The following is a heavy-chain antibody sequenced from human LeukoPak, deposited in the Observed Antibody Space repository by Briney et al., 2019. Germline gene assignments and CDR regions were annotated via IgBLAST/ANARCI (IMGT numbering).Heavy chain of an antibody. D-gene: IGHD3-22*01. CDR2: IYTSGSA. CDR3: ARGLTSGYYGHYYMDV. CDR1: GGSISSGSYF. V-gene: IGHV4-61*02. J-gene: IGHJ6*03. Sequence: PSETLSLTCTVSGGSISSGSYFWSWIRQPAGKGLEWIGRIYTSGSAKYNPSLNSRVTISVDTSKNQFSLKLNSVTAADTAVYYCARGLTSGYYGHYYMDVWGKGTTVTVSS.